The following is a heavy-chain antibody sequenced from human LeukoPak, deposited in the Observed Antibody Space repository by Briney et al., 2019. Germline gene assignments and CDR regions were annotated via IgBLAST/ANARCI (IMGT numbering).Heavy chain of an antibody. V-gene: IGHV3-7*01. J-gene: IGHJ4*02. CDR2: IKQDGSVE. CDR1: GFTFGNYW. D-gene: IGHD3-10*01. Sequence: GGSLRLSCAASGFTFGNYWMSWVRQAPGKGPEWVAHIKQDGSVEHYLDSVKGRFTISRDNAKSSVILQMTSLRAEDTAVYYCARWAGVTDYWGQGTLVTVSS. CDR3: ARWAGVTDY.